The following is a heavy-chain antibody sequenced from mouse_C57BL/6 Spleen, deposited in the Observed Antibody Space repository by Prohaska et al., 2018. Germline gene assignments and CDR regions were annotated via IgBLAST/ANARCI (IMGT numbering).Heavy chain of an antibody. CDR3: ARGNYYGPFAY. CDR2: INPNNGGT. J-gene: IGHJ3*01. V-gene: IGHV1-26*01. D-gene: IGHD1-1*01. Sequence: HGKSLEWIGDINPNNGGTSYNQKFKGKATLTVDKSSSTAYMELRSLTSEDSAVYYCARGNYYGPFAYWGQGTLVTVSA.